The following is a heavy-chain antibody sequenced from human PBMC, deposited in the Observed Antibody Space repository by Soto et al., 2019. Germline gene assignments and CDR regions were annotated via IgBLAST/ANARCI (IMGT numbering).Heavy chain of an antibody. J-gene: IGHJ4*02. CDR2: IGASGAGT. V-gene: IGHV3-23*01. CDR3: ALRKTGRYLDD. CDR1: GCTFSSYA. D-gene: IGHD3-9*01. Sequence: EVQLLESGGDLVQPGGSLRLSCAASGCTFSSYAMSWVRQAPGKGLEWVSAIGASGAGTYYADSVKGRFTISRDNSKNTLHVKLNSMRAEDTAVYYCALRKTGRYLDDWSQGTLVTVA.